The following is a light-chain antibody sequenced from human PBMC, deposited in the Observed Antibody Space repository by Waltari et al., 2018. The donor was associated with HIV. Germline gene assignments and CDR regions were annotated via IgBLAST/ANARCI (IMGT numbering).Light chain of an antibody. CDR1: SGSIATNY. Sequence: FILTQPSSASASPGKTVTTSCTRSSGSIATNYFQWYQQRPGRSLITVIFEDDQRPSGIPDRFSGSIDSSSTSASLTDTQLKSEDEADCYWQSYDSTNVVFGGGTQLTVL. V-gene: IGLV6-57*01. CDR3: QSYDSTNVV. CDR2: EDD. J-gene: IGLJ7*01.